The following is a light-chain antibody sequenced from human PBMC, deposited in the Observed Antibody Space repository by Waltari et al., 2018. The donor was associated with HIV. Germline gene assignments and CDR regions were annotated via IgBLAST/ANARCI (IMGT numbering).Light chain of an antibody. Sequence: QPALTPPASVHQSYGKPTAFSCTGNRDDDGCYNCVSWYQQHPGKVPKLILYDVNTRPSGTSDRFSGSKSGNTASLTISRLQPEDEADYFCISYTKNSTGVFGAGTRVTV. CDR2: DVN. V-gene: IGLV2-14*03. J-gene: IGLJ1*01. CDR1: RDDDGCYNC. CDR3: ISYTKNSTGV.